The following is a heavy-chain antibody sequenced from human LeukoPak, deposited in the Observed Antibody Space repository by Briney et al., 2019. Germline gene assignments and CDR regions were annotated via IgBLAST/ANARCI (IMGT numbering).Heavy chain of an antibody. CDR3: ARERPDTAMVNDY. CDR1: GFTFSSYS. D-gene: IGHD5-18*01. J-gene: IGHJ4*02. Sequence: PGGSLRLSCAASGFTFSSYSMNWVRRAPGKGLEWVSSISSSSSSYIYYADSVKGRFTTSRDNAKNSLYLQMNSLRAEDTAVYYCARERPDTAMVNDYWGQGTLVTVSS. V-gene: IGHV3-21*01. CDR2: ISSSSSSYI.